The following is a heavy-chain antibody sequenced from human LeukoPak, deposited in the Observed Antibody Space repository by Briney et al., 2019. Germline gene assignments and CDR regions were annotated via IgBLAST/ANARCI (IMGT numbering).Heavy chain of an antibody. CDR2: IYYSGST. V-gene: IGHV4-39*01. Sequence: SETLSLTCNVSGGSISTTSNSWGWAWIRQRPGKGLEWIGSIYYSGSTYYNPSLKSRVTISVDTSKNQFSLKLSSVTAADTAVYYCAGGGSGWPTSVVVDYWGQGTLVTVSS. CDR1: GGSISTTSNS. CDR3: AGGGSGWPTSVVVDY. J-gene: IGHJ4*02. D-gene: IGHD6-19*01.